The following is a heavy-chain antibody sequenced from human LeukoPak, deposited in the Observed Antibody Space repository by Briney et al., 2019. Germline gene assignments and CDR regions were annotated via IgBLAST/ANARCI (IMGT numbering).Heavy chain of an antibody. J-gene: IGHJ6*03. CDR3: ARVGARPPVVYMDV. D-gene: IGHD3-16*01. CDR2: IYYSGST. Sequence: PSETLSLTCTVSGGSISSHYWSWIRQPPGKGLEWIGYIYYSGSTNYNPSLKSRVTISVDTSKNQFSLKLSSVTAADTAVYYCARVGARPPVVYMDVWGKGTTVTVSS. V-gene: IGHV4-59*11. CDR1: GGSISSHY.